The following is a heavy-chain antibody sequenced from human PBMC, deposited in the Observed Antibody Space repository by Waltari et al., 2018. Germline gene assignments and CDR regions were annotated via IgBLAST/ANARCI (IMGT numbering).Heavy chain of an antibody. CDR1: GINLGGYA. D-gene: IGHD2-15*01. CDR2: ISGGGTGT. CDR3: ARCTGGSCYGFDY. J-gene: IGHJ4*02. V-gene: IGHV3-23*03. Sequence: EVQLLESGGGLVQPGGYLRLSCAASGINLGGYAMSWVRQAPGKGLEWVSFISGGGTGTYYGDSVKGRFTISRDNSKSTVYLQMNSLRAEDTAVYYCARCTGGSCYGFDYWGQGTLVAVSS.